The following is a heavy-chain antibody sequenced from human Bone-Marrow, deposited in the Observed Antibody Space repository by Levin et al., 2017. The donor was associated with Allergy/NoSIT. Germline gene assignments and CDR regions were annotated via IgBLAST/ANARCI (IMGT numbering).Heavy chain of an antibody. CDR1: GDSISSNRDA. V-gene: IGHV6-1*01. CDR3: AREERISSWHFFCWFDP. CDR2: TYYRSKWYT. Sequence: SQTLSLTCAISGDSISSNRDAWSWIRQSPSRGLEWLGRTYYRSKWYTDYAVSVKGRISINPDTSKNQFSLQLNSVTLEDTAIYYCAREERISSWHFFCWFDPWGQGTLVTVSS. D-gene: IGHD6-13*01. J-gene: IGHJ5*01.